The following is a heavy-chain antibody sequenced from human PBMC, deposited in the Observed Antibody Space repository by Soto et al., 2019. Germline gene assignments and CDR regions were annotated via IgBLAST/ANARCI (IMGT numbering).Heavy chain of an antibody. CDR2: VYHTGDT. Sequence: LSLTCGVSGGTVASSHWWSWVRQSPGRGLEWIGNVYHTGDTNFDPSLQSRVTFSVDKSNNQFSLRLTSVTAADTAVYFCAREIVTAGGNNYFDPWGPGTLVTVSS. J-gene: IGHJ5*02. CDR1: GGTVASSHW. V-gene: IGHV4-4*01. D-gene: IGHD2-21*02. CDR3: AREIVTAGGNNYFDP.